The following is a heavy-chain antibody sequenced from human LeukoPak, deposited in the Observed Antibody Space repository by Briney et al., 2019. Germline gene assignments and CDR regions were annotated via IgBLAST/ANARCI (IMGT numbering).Heavy chain of an antibody. Sequence: TGGSLRLSCAASGFTFSAYSMNWVRQAPGKGLDWVSYISSRSFTIYYADSVKGRFTISRDNAKNSLYLQMNSLRAEDTAVYYCASVAVAGYFDSWGQGTLVTVSS. J-gene: IGHJ4*02. D-gene: IGHD6-19*01. CDR2: ISSRSFTI. CDR3: ASVAVAGYFDS. CDR1: GFTFSAYS. V-gene: IGHV3-48*04.